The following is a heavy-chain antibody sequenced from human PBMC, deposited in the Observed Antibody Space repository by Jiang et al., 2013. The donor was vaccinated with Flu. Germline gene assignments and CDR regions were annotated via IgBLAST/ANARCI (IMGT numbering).Heavy chain of an antibody. J-gene: IGHJ4*02. CDR2: ISYDGSNK. D-gene: IGHD3-22*01. CDR3: AKDPTYYYDSSGYRDDFDY. V-gene: IGHV3-30*18. Sequence: ASGFTFSSYGMHWVRQAPGKGLEWVAVISYDGSNKYYADSVKGRFTISRDNSKNTLYLQMNSLRAEDTAVYYCAKDPTYYYDSSGYRDDFDYWGQGTLVTVSS. CDR1: GFTFSSYG.